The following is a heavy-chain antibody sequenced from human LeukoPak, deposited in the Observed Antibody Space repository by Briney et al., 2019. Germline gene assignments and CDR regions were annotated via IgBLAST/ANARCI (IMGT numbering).Heavy chain of an antibody. Sequence: SETLSLTCTVSGYSISSGYYWGWIRQPPGKGLEWIGSIYHSGSTYYNPSLKSRVTISLDTSKNQVSLNLTSVTAADTAVYYCARPQYSTMVDVWGKGTTVTISS. CDR2: IYHSGST. CDR3: ARPQYSTMVDV. V-gene: IGHV4-38-2*02. CDR1: GYSISSGYY. J-gene: IGHJ6*04. D-gene: IGHD2-8*01.